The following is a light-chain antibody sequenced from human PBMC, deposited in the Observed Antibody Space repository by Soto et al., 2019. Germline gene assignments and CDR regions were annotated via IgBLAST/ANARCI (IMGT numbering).Light chain of an antibody. J-gene: IGKJ2*01. CDR2: DVS. Sequence: EIVLTQSPATLSLSPGERATLSCRASQSIGNYLAWYQQKPGQAPRLLIYDVSNRATGTPARFSGSGSGTDFTLTISSLEPEDFAVYYCQQRSNWYTFGQGTKLEIK. CDR1: QSIGNY. V-gene: IGKV3-11*01. CDR3: QQRSNWYT.